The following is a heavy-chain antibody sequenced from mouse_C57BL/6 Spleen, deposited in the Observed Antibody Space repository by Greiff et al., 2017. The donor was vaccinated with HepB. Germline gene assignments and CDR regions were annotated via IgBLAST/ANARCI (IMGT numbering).Heavy chain of an antibody. CDR3: ASGYYLYYYAMDY. Sequence: VKLQQPGAELVRPGSSVKLSCKASGYTFTSYWMHWVKQRPIQGLEWIGNIDPSDSETHYNQKFKDKATLTVDKSSSTAYMQLSSLTSADSAVYYCASGYYLYYYAMDYWGQGTSVTVSS. D-gene: IGHD2-3*01. CDR1: GYTFTSYW. V-gene: IGHV1-52*01. J-gene: IGHJ4*01. CDR2: IDPSDSET.